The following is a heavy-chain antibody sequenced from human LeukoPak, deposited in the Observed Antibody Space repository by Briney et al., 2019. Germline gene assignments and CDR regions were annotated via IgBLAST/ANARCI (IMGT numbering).Heavy chain of an antibody. CDR3: AIAAAGTNWFDP. CDR1: GYTFTSYD. Sequence: ASVKVSCKASGYTFTSYDINWVRQATGQGLEWMGWMNPNSGNTGYAQKFQGRVTMTRNTSISTAYMELSSLRSEDTAVCYCAIAAAGTNWFDPWGQGTLVTVSS. V-gene: IGHV1-8*01. J-gene: IGHJ5*02. CDR2: MNPNSGNT. D-gene: IGHD6-13*01.